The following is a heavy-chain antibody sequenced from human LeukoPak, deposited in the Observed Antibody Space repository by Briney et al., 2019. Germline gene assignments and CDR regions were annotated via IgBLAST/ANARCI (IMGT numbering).Heavy chain of an antibody. CDR1: GGSISISSYY. CDR3: ARRVYYDILTGYQNDAFDI. J-gene: IGHJ3*02. V-gene: IGHV4-39*01. D-gene: IGHD3-9*01. Sequence: PSETLSLTCTVSGGSISISSYYWGWIRQPPGKGLEWIGSIYYSGSTYYNPSLKSRVTISVDTSKNQFSLKRSSVTAADTAVYYCARRVYYDILTGYQNDAFDIWGQRTMVTVSS. CDR2: IYYSGST.